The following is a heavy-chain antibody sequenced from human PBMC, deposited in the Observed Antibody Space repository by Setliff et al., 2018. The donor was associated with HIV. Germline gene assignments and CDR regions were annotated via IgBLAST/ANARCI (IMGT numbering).Heavy chain of an antibody. D-gene: IGHD3-10*01. CDR1: GYTLTELS. Sequence: GASVKVSCKISGYTLTELSIHWVRQAPGKGLEWMANFDPEDGETFYAQKFQGRLTMTEDTSTDTAYMELSSLRSEDTAVYYCAREGKFRYYYYMDVWGKGTTVTVSS. CDR3: AREGKFRYYYYMDV. V-gene: IGHV1-24*01. CDR2: FDPEDGET. J-gene: IGHJ6*03.